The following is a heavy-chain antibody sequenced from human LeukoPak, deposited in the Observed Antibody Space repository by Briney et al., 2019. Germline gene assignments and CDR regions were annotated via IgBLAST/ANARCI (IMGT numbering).Heavy chain of an antibody. CDR1: GYTFTYYY. Sequence: ASVKVSCKASGYTFTYYYMHWVRQAPGQGLEWMGWINPNSGGTNYAQKFQGRVTMTRDTSISTAYMELSRLRSDDTAVYYCARGRQLHLGELFPFAEFFQPWGQGTLVTVFS. V-gene: IGHV1-2*02. CDR3: ARGRQLHLGELFPFAEFFQP. CDR2: INPNSGGT. J-gene: IGHJ1*01. D-gene: IGHD3-16*01.